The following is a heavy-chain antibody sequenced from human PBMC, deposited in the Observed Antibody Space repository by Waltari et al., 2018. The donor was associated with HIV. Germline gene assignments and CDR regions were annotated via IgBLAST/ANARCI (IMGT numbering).Heavy chain of an antibody. CDR1: GYTFRTYA. J-gene: IGHJ3*02. CDR2: INSYNENT. CDR3: ARDEWELLKVRAFDI. D-gene: IGHD1-26*01. V-gene: IGHV1-18*01. Sequence: GAEVKKPGASVKVSCKASGYTFRTYAISWVRQAPGQGLEWVGWINSYNENTNYAQKFQGRVTMTTDTSTSTAYMELGSLRSDDTAVYYCARDEWELLKVRAFDIWGQGTMVTVSS.